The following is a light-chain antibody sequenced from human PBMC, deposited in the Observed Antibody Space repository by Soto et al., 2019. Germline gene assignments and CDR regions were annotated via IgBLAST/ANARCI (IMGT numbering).Light chain of an antibody. CDR1: QSISSY. J-gene: IGKJ5*01. V-gene: IGKV1-39*01. Sequence: DIQMTQSPSSLSASVGDRVTITCRASQSISSYLNWYQQKPGKAHKVLIYAASNLQSGVPSRFSGSGSGTEFTLTISSLQPEDFATYYCQQSYSIPITFGQGTRLEI. CDR3: QQSYSIPIT. CDR2: AAS.